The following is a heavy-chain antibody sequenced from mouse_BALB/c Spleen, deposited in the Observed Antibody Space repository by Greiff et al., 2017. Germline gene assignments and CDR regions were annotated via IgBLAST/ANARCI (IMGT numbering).Heavy chain of an antibody. CDR2: ISNGGGST. D-gene: IGHD4-1*01. CDR1: GFTFSSYT. Sequence: EVQLVESGGGLVQPGGSLKLSCAASGFTFSSYTMSWVRQTPEKRLEWVAYISNGGGSTYYPDTVKGRFTISRDNAKNTLYLQMSSLKSEDTAMYYCARHPTGFVFYYAMDYWGQGTSVTVSS. CDR3: ARHPTGFVFYYAMDY. V-gene: IGHV5-12-2*01. J-gene: IGHJ4*01.